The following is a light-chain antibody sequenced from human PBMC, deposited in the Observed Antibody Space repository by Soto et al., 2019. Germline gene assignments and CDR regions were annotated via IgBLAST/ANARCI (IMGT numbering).Light chain of an antibody. CDR1: SGHSSYI. V-gene: IGLV4-60*02. J-gene: IGLJ2*01. CDR2: LEGSGSY. Sequence: QPVLTQSSSASASLGSSVKLTCTLSSGHSSYIIAWHQQQPGKAPRYLMKLEGSGSYNKGSGVPDRFSGSSSGAYLYLTGSHLQFEDEADYYCETCDSIILVFGGGTKLTVL. CDR3: ETCDSIILV.